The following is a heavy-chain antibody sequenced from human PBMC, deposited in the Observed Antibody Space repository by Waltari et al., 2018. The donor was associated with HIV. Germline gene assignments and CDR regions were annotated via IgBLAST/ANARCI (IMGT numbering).Heavy chain of an antibody. J-gene: IGHJ5*02. Sequence: QVQLVQSGAEVKKPGASVKVSCKASGYTFPGYYMHWVRQAPGQGLEWMGWINPNSGATNYAQKFQGRVTMTRDTSISTAYMELNSLRSHDTAVYYCARPLPYCSTSSCPHFDPWGQGTLVTVSS. V-gene: IGHV1-2*02. D-gene: IGHD2-2*01. CDR3: ARPLPYCSTSSCPHFDP. CDR2: INPNSGAT. CDR1: GYTFPGYY.